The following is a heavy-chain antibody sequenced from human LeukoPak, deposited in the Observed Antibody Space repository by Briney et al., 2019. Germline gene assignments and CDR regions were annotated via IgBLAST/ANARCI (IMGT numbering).Heavy chain of an antibody. Sequence: ASVKVSCKTSGYTFTGYYMHWVRQAPGQGLEWMGRINPNSGGTNYAQKFQGRVTMTRDTSISTAYMELSRLRSDDTAVYYCARVDYGGIDYFDYWGQGTLVTVSS. CDR2: INPNSGGT. J-gene: IGHJ4*02. CDR3: ARVDYGGIDYFDY. CDR1: GYTFTGYY. V-gene: IGHV1-2*06. D-gene: IGHD4-23*01.